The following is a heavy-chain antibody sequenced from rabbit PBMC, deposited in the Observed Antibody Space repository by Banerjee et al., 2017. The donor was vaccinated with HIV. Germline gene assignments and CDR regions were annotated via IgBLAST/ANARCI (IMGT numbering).Heavy chain of an antibody. CDR3: ARGSADYGGRNYFHL. CDR1: GFDFSSYYM. CDR2: INTGDGGT. Sequence: QEQLKETGGGLVQPGGSLTLSCKASGFDFSSYYMSWVRQAPGKGLEWIGCINTGDGGTYYASWVISRFTISKTSSTTVTLQMTSLTAVDTATYFCARGSADYGGRNYFHLWGPGTLVTVS. V-gene: IGHV1S45*01. J-gene: IGHJ4*01. D-gene: IGHD4-2*01.